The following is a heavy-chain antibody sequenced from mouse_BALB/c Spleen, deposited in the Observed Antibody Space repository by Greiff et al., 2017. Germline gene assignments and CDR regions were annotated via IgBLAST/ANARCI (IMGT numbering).Heavy chain of an antibody. V-gene: IGHV5-6*01. CDR2: ISSGGSYT. J-gene: IGHJ4*01. CDR3: ARQDASGAMDY. D-gene: IGHD3-1*01. Sequence: EVHLVESGGDLVKPGGSLKLSCAASGFTFSSYGMSWVRQTPDKRLEWVATISSGGSYTYYPDSVKGRFTISRDNAKNTLYLQMSSLKSEDTAMYYCARQDASGAMDYWGQGTSVTVSS. CDR1: GFTFSSYG.